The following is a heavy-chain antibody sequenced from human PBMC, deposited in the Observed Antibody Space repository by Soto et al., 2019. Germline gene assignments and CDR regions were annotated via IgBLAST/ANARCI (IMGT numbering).Heavy chain of an antibody. CDR1: GGSIRSGDYY. Sequence: PSETLSLTCTVSGGSIRSGDYYWSWIRQPPGKGLESIGYIYYSGSTYYNPSLKSRVTISVDRSKNQFSLKLSSVTAADTAVYYCARAADILTGGHDYWGQGTLVTVSS. CDR2: IYYSGST. J-gene: IGHJ4*02. V-gene: IGHV4-30-4*01. D-gene: IGHD3-9*01. CDR3: ARAADILTGGHDY.